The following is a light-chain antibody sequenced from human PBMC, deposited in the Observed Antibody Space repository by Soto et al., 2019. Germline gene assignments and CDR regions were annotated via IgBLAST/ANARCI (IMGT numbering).Light chain of an antibody. Sequence: QPVLTQSSSASASLGSSVKLTCTLSSGHSGSIIAWHQQQPGKAPRYLMKLERSGSYNKGSGVPDRFSGSSSGADRYLTISNLQFEDEADYYCETWDTNTRVFGGGTKLTVL. J-gene: IGLJ3*02. CDR2: LERSGSY. CDR3: ETWDTNTRV. V-gene: IGLV4-60*02. CDR1: SGHSGSI.